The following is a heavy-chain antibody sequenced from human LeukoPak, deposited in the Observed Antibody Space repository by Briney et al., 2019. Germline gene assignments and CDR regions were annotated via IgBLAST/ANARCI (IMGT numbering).Heavy chain of an antibody. Sequence: SQTLPLTCAISGDSVSSNSAAWNWIRQSPSRGLEWLGRTYYRSKWYNDYAVSVKSRITINPDTSKNQFSLQLNSVTPEDTAVYYCAREALDIVATITSSYYYYMDVWGKGTTVTISS. D-gene: IGHD5-12*01. CDR3: AREALDIVATITSSYYYYMDV. CDR2: TYYRSKWYN. J-gene: IGHJ6*03. CDR1: GDSVSSNSAA. V-gene: IGHV6-1*01.